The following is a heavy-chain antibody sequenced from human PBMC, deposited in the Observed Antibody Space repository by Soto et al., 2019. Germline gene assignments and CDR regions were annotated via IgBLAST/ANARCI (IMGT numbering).Heavy chain of an antibody. CDR1: GASIISNNW. J-gene: IGHJ4*02. CDR3: ANSEGKMQLDHLDY. Sequence: SETLSLTCAVSGASIISNNWWSWVRQPPGKGLEWIGEIFHSGNTNYNPSLKSRVTISVDKSKNQFSLNLMSVTAADTAVYFCANSEGKMQLDHLDYWGQGALVTVSS. CDR2: IFHSGNT. D-gene: IGHD1-1*01. V-gene: IGHV4-4*02.